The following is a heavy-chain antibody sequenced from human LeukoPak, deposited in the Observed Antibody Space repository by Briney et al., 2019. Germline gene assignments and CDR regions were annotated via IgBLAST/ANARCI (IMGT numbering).Heavy chain of an antibody. CDR2: IYYSGST. CDR1: GGSISSYY. V-gene: IGHV4-59*08. D-gene: IGHD4-17*01. CDR3: ARHEYGDYPDY. J-gene: IGHJ4*02. Sequence: PSETLSLTCTVSGGSISSYYWSWIRQPPGKGLERIGYIYYSGSTNYNPSLKSRVTISVDTSKNQFSLKLSSVTAADTAVYYCARHEYGDYPDYWGQGTLVTVSS.